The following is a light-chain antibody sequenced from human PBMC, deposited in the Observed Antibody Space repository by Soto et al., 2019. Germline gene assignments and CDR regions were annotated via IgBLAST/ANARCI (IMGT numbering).Light chain of an antibody. CDR1: SSDVGGYYY. J-gene: IGLJ1*01. CDR2: EVS. CDR3: SSYAGTNTPYV. V-gene: IGLV2-8*01. Sequence: QSVPTQPPSASGSPGQSVTISCTGTSSDVGGYYYVSWYQQHPGKAPKLMIYEVSKRPSGVPDRFSGSKSGNTASLTVSGLQAEDEADYYCSSYAGTNTPYVFGTGTKLTVL.